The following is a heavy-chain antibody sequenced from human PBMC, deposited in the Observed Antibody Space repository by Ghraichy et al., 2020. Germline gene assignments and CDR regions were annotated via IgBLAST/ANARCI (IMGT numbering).Heavy chain of an antibody. CDR1: GFTFSSYG. Sequence: GESLNISCAASGFTFSSYGMHWVRQAPGKGLEWVAVIWYDGSNKYYADSVKGRFTISRDNSKNTLYLQMNSLRAEDTAVYYCARDGGIVVVTPDYWGQGTLVTVSS. V-gene: IGHV3-33*01. D-gene: IGHD4-23*01. J-gene: IGHJ4*02. CDR2: IWYDGSNK. CDR3: ARDGGIVVVTPDY.